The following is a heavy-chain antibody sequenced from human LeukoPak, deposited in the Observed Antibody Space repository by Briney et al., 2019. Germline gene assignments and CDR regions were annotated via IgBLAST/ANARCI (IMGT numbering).Heavy chain of an antibody. J-gene: IGHJ4*02. Sequence: PGGSLRLSCAASGFTFSSYEMIWVRQASGKGLEWVSYIGGSGSPKYYADSVKGRFTVSRDNAKNSLYLQMNSLRAEDTAVYICARESGPIDYWGQGTLVTVSS. CDR2: IGGSGSPK. CDR3: ARESGPIDY. CDR1: GFTFSSYE. V-gene: IGHV3-48*03.